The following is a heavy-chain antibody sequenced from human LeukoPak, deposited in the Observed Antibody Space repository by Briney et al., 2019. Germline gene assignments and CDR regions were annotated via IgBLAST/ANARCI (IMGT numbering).Heavy chain of an antibody. CDR1: GYTFTSYA. CDR2: INAGNGNT. D-gene: IGHD3-10*01. J-gene: IGHJ4*02. V-gene: IGHV1-3*01. CDR3: ARERGGSGSFDY. Sequence: ASVKVSCKASGYTFTSYAIHWVRQAPGQRLEWMGWINAGNGNTKYSQKFQGRVTITRDTSASTAYMELSSLRPEDTAVYYCARERGGSGSFDYWGQGTLVTVSS.